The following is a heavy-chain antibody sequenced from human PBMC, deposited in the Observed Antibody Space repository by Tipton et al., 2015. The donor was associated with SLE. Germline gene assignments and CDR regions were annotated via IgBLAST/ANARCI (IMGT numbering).Heavy chain of an antibody. D-gene: IGHD2-15*01. CDR3: AKDMRWWVAEPFEY. CDR1: GGFFVSSNY. J-gene: IGHJ4*02. CDR2: ITGSGGTT. Sequence: SLRLSCAVSGGFFVSSNYMSWVRQAPGKGLEWVSSITGSGGTTFYAESVKGRFTISRDNSKNTVFLQMNSLKAEDTAVYYCAKDMRWWVAEPFEYWGQGTLVTVSS. V-gene: IGHV3-23*01.